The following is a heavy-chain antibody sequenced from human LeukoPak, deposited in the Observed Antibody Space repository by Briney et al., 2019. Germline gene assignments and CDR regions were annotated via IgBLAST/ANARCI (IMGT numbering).Heavy chain of an antibody. CDR1: GGSISSGGYY. CDR3: ARGGVTAIRDAFDI. Sequence: NPSQTPSLTCTVSGGSISSGGYYWSWIRQHPGKGLEWFGYIYYSGSTYYNPSLKSRVTISVDTSKNQFSLKLSSVTAADTAVYYCARGGVTAIRDAFDIWGQGTMVTVSS. D-gene: IGHD2-21*02. J-gene: IGHJ3*02. CDR2: IYYSGST. V-gene: IGHV4-31*03.